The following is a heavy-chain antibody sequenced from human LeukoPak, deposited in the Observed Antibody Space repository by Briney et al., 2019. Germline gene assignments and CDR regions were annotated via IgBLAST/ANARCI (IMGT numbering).Heavy chain of an antibody. D-gene: IGHD2-2*01. Sequence: GGSLRLSCAASGFTFSSYAMHWVRQAPGKGLEWVAVISYDGSNKYYADSVKGRFTISRDNSKNTLYLQMNSLRAEDTAVYYCARDKYRGVVPAAIGYWGQGTLVTVSS. CDR2: ISYDGSNK. V-gene: IGHV3-30-3*01. J-gene: IGHJ4*02. CDR3: ARDKYRGVVPAAIGY. CDR1: GFTFSSYA.